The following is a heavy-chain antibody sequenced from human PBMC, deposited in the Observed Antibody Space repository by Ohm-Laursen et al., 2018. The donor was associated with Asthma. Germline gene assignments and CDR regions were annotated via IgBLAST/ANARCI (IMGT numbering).Heavy chain of an antibody. D-gene: IGHD5-24*01. CDR3: AKGHGYNLY. J-gene: IGHJ4*02. CDR1: GDSISSGNNY. V-gene: IGHV4-31*11. Sequence: SETLSLTCAVSGDSISSGNNYWSWIRQHPGKGLEWIGYVYYSGLTYSNPSLRSRVSISVDTSKNQFSLNLTPVTAADTAVYYCAKGHGYNLYWGQGTLVTVSS. CDR2: VYYSGLT.